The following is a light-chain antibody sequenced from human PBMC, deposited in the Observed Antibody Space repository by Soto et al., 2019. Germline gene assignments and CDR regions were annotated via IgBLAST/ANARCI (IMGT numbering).Light chain of an antibody. CDR3: CSYAGSSSTLV. Sequence: QAVVTQPRSVSGSPGQSVTISCTGTSSDVGGYNYVSWYQHHPGKAPKLMIYDVIKRPSGVPDRFSGSKSGNTASLTISGLQAEDEADYYCCSYAGSSSTLVFGGGTKLTVL. CDR1: SSDVGGYNY. J-gene: IGLJ2*01. V-gene: IGLV2-11*01. CDR2: DVI.